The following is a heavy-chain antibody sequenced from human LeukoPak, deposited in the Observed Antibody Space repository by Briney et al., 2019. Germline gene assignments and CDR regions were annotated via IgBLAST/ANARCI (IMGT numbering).Heavy chain of an antibody. J-gene: IGHJ4*02. CDR2: ISGSGGST. CDR3: AKEGEFYCSGGSCYCDY. V-gene: IGHV3-23*01. CDR1: GFTFSSYA. D-gene: IGHD2-15*01. Sequence: GGSLRLSCAASGFTFSSYAMGWVRQAPGKGLEWVSAISGSGGSTYYADSVKGRFTISRDNSKNTLYLQMNSLRAEDTAVYYCAKEGEFYCSGGSCYCDYWGQGTLVTVSS.